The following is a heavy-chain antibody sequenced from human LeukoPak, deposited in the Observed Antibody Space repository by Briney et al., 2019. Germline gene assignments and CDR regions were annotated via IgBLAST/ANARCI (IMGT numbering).Heavy chain of an antibody. CDR2: IKQDGSEK. Sequence: PGGSLRLSCAASGFTFSSYWMSWVRQAPGKGLEWVANIKQDGSEKYYVDSVKGRFTISRDNAKNSLYLQMNSLRAEDTAVYYCAREVLENVFRFLEWVSVPGGGFDIWGQGTMVTVSS. D-gene: IGHD3-3*01. J-gene: IGHJ3*02. V-gene: IGHV3-7*01. CDR1: GFTFSSYW. CDR3: AREVLENVFRFLEWVSVPGGGFDI.